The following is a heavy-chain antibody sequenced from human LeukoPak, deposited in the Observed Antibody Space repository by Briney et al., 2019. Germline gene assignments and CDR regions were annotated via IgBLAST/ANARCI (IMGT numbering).Heavy chain of an antibody. Sequence: PGGSLRLSCAASGFTFDDYAMHWVRQAPGKGLEWVSGISWNSGSIGYADSVKGRFTISRDNAKNPLSLQMNSLRAEHTALYYCAKDRVVRGVNTYYFDYWGQGTLVTVSS. V-gene: IGHV3-9*01. D-gene: IGHD3-10*01. CDR3: AKDRVVRGVNTYYFDY. CDR2: ISWNSGSI. J-gene: IGHJ4*02. CDR1: GFTFDDYA.